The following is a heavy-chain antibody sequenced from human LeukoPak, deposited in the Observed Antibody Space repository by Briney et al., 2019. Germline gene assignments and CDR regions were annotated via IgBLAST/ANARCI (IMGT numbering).Heavy chain of an antibody. Sequence: PGGSLRLSCAASGFTFSSYAMSWVRQPPGKVLEWVSAVIASGGSTYYADSVKGRFTISRDNSKNTLYLQMNSLRAEDTAVYYCATFSYDILTGYPSFFIHWGQGTLVTVSS. CDR3: ATFSYDILTGYPSFFIH. V-gene: IGHV3-23*01. CDR1: GFTFSSYA. CDR2: VIASGGST. D-gene: IGHD3-9*01. J-gene: IGHJ4*02.